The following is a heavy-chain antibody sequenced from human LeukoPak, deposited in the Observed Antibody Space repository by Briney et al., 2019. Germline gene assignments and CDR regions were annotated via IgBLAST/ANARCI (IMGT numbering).Heavy chain of an antibody. CDR3: ARDRSTSPKSWFDP. V-gene: IGHV1-18*04. CDR1: GYTFTSYG. D-gene: IGHD2-2*01. J-gene: IGHJ5*02. CDR2: ISAYNGNT. Sequence: GASVKVSCKASGYTFTSYGISWVRQAPGQGLEWMGWISAYNGNTNYAQKLQGRVTMTTDTSTSTAYMELRSLRSDDTAVYYCARDRSTSPKSWFDPWGQGTLVTVSS.